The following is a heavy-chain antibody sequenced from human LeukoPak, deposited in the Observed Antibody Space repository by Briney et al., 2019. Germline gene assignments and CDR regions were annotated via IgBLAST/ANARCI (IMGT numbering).Heavy chain of an antibody. V-gene: IGHV4-38-2*01. J-gene: IGHJ4*02. D-gene: IGHD3-16*01. CDR1: GYSISSGYY. Sequence: PSETLSLTCAVSGYSISSGYYWGWIRQPPGKGLEWIGSIYHSGSTYYNPPLKSRVTISVDTSKNQFSLKLSSVTAADTAVYYCARQDLREGQGYWGQGTLVTVSS. CDR3: ARQDLREGQGY. CDR2: IYHSGST.